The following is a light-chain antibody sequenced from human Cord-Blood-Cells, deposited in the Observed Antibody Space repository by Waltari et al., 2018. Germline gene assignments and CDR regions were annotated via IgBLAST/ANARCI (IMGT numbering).Light chain of an antibody. Sequence: IVMSHPPDSLALSLAVMATINCKPSLSVLYSCNNKNYLAWYQQKPGQPPKLLIYWASTRESGVPDRFSGSGSGTDFTLTISSLQAEDVAVYYCQQYYSTPLTFGPGTKVDIK. J-gene: IGKJ3*01. CDR3: QQYYSTPLT. CDR1: LSVLYSCNNKNY. CDR2: WAS. V-gene: IGKV4-1*01.